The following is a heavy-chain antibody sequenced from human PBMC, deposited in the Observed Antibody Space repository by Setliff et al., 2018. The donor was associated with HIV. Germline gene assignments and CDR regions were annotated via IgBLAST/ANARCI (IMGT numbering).Heavy chain of an antibody. CDR2: ISAYNGNT. CDR3: ARAYCSSTSCYLYAFDI. Sequence: ASVKVSCKASGYTFTSYGISWVRQAPGQGLEWMGWISAYNGNTNYAQKLQGSVTMTTDTSTSTAYMDLRSLRSDDTAVYYCARAYCSSTSCYLYAFDIWGQGTMVTVSS. V-gene: IGHV1-18*01. D-gene: IGHD2-2*01. J-gene: IGHJ3*02. CDR1: GYTFTSYG.